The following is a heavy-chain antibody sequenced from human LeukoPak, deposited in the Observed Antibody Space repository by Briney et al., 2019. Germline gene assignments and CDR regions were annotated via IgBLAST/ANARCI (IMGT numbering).Heavy chain of an antibody. J-gene: IGHJ4*02. D-gene: IGHD3-22*01. CDR2: IYSGGST. CDR1: GFTVSSNY. V-gene: IGHV3-53*01. Sequence: PGGSLRLSCAASGFTVSSNYMSWVRQAPGKGLEWVSVIYSGGSTYYADSVEGRFTISRDNSKNTLYLQMNSLRAEDTAVYYCARGVHDYYDSSAPFDYWGQGTLVTVSS. CDR3: ARGVHDYYDSSAPFDY.